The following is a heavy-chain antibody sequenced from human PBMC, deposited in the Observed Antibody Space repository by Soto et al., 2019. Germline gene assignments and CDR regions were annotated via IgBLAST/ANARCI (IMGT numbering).Heavy chain of an antibody. CDR3: ARSPSMTTVSLDY. D-gene: IGHD4-17*01. V-gene: IGHV3-21*01. CDR2: ISSSSSYI. J-gene: IGHJ4*02. CDR1: GFTFSSYS. Sequence: EVQLVESGGGLVKPGGSLRLSCAASGFTFSSYSMNWVRQAPGKGLEWVSSISSSSSYIYYADSVKGRFTISRDTAKNSLYPQMNSLRAEDKAVYYCARSPSMTTVSLDYWGQGTLVTVSS.